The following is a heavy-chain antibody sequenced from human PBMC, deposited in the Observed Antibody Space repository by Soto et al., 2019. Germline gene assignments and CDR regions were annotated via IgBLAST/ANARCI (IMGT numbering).Heavy chain of an antibody. CDR1: GFTFTSYS. V-gene: IGHV3-21*01. CDR3: ARDDGATLSYFDY. CDR2: ISSTSSYI. D-gene: IGHD2-15*01. Sequence: GGSLRLSCAASGFTFTSYSMSWVRQAPGKGLQWVSSISSTSSYIYYADSVKGRFTISRDNAKNSLYLQMNSLRAEDTAVYYCARDDGATLSYFDYWGQGTLVTVSS. J-gene: IGHJ4*02.